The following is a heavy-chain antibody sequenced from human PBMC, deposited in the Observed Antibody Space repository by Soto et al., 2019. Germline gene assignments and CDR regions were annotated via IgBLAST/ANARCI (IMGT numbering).Heavy chain of an antibody. V-gene: IGHV5-10-1*01. CDR1: GYSFTSYW. J-gene: IGHJ6*02. D-gene: IGHD6-13*01. Sequence: PGESLKISSKVAGYSFTSYWISWVRQMPGEGLEWMGRIDPSDSYTNYSPCFQGHVTISADKSISTAYLQWSSLKASDTAMYYCARLRTSSSWYVGVSDNYYYYYGMDVWGQGTTVTVS. CDR3: ARLRTSSSWYVGVSDNYYYYYGMDV. CDR2: IDPSDSYT.